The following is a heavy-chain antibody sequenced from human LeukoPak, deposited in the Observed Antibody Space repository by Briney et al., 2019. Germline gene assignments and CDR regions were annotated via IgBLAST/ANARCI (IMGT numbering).Heavy chain of an antibody. J-gene: IGHJ3*02. D-gene: IGHD3-3*01. CDR1: GGSISSYQ. CDR3: AGGIFGVVINAFHI. Sequence: PSETLSLTCTVSGGSISSYQWRWLRQPPGKGLEWIGDTYNSGSTNHNPSLKSRVTISVDTSKTQFSLKLSSVAAADTAVYYCAGGIFGVVINAFHIWGQGTMVTVSS. V-gene: IGHV4-59*01. CDR2: TYNSGST.